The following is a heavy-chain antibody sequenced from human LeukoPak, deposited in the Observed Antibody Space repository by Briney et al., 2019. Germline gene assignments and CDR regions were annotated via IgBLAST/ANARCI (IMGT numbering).Heavy chain of an antibody. CDR2: IYSGGTT. CDR3: VRGCGLAHCPYYLDF. CDR1: GFIVSSNY. D-gene: IGHD2-21*01. J-gene: IGHJ4*02. Sequence: PGGSLRLSCAVSGFIVSSNYMSWVRQAPGKGLEWVSVIYSGGTTYYADSVKGRFTISRDNAKTSLFLQMVSLRVEDTAVYYCVRGCGLAHCPYYLDFWGQGALVTVFS. V-gene: IGHV3-53*01.